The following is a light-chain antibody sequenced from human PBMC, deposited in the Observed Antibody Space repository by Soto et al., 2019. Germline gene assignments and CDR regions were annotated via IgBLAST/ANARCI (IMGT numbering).Light chain of an antibody. Sequence: EIVLTQSPGTLYLSPGEGATLSCRASQSINRNFLAWYQQKPGQAPRLLIYDVSRRAAAIPARFSGSGSGTDFTLTISSLEPEDFAVYYCQQRTSWPTFGGGTKVDIK. J-gene: IGKJ4*01. CDR1: QSINRNF. CDR3: QQRTSWPT. CDR2: DVS. V-gene: IGKV3D-20*02.